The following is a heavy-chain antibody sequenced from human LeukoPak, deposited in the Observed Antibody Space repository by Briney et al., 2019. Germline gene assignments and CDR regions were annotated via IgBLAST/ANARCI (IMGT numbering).Heavy chain of an antibody. CDR2: ISSSSSYI. CDR3: ARDLAVAGISDY. D-gene: IGHD6-19*01. J-gene: IGHJ4*02. Sequence: GGALRLSCAASGFTFSSYSMNWVRQAPGKGLEWVSSISSSSSYIYYADSVKSRFTISRDNAKNSLYLQMNSLRAEDTAVYYCARDLAVAGISDYWGQGTLVTVSS. V-gene: IGHV3-21*01. CDR1: GFTFSSYS.